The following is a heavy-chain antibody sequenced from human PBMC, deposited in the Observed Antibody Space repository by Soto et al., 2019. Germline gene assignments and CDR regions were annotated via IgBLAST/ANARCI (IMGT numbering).Heavy chain of an antibody. CDR3: ARVAIDVPAHPNCSSTSCLRKDYMDV. Sequence: ASVKVSCKASGYTFTSYGISWVRQAPGQGLEWMGRISAYNGNTNYAQKLQGRVTMTTDTSTSTAYMELRSLRSDDTAVYYCARVAIDVPAHPNCSSTSCLRKDYMDVRGKGTTVTVSS. D-gene: IGHD2-2*01. CDR2: ISAYNGNT. CDR1: GYTFTSYG. J-gene: IGHJ6*03. V-gene: IGHV1-18*01.